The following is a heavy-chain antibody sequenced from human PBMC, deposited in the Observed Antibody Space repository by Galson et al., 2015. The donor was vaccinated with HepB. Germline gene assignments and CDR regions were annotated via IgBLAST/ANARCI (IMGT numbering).Heavy chain of an antibody. Sequence: SVKVSCKASGYIFSHHSITWVRQAPGQGLEWMGWISAYNGDTNYQQRFQGRITMTTDTSTSTAYMELRSLRSDDTAVYYCARDPSNTSGRWAYLDYWGQGTLVAVSS. CDR1: GYIFSHHS. V-gene: IGHV1-18*01. J-gene: IGHJ4*02. D-gene: IGHD6-19*01. CDR2: ISAYNGDT. CDR3: ARDPSNTSGRWAYLDY.